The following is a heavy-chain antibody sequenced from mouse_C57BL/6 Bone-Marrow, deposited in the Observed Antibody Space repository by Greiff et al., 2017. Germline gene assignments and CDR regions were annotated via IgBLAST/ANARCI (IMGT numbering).Heavy chain of an antibody. J-gene: IGHJ4*01. D-gene: IGHD2-4*01. CDR2: ISDGGSYT. Sequence: EVNVVESGGGLVKPGGSLKLSCAASGFTFSSYAMSWVRQTPEKRLEWVATISDGGSYTYYPDNVKGRFTISRDNAKNNLYLKMSNLKSEDTAMYYCARELGDYDGGGGAMDYWGQGTSVTVSS. V-gene: IGHV5-4*01. CDR3: ARELGDYDGGGGAMDY. CDR1: GFTFSSYA.